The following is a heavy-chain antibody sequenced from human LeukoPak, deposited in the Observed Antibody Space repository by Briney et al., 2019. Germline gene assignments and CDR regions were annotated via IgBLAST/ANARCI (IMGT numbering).Heavy chain of an antibody. CDR3: ARPRSGWYYFEY. J-gene: IGHJ4*02. D-gene: IGHD6-19*01. Sequence: SLXLSCAASGFTFSSYAMSWVRQAPGKGLEWVSAISGSGGSTYYADSVKGRFTISRDNSKNTLYLQMNSLRAEDTAVYYCARPRSGWYYFEYWGQGTLVTVSS. V-gene: IGHV3-23*01. CDR2: ISGSGGST. CDR1: GFTFSSYA.